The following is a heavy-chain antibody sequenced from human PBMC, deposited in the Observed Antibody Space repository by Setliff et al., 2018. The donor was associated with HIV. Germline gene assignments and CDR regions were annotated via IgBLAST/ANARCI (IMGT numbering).Heavy chain of an antibody. V-gene: IGHV3-30*19. Sequence: GESLKISCAASGFSLTSYGMHWVRQTPDKGLEWVASISYDGTDKYYTDSMKGRFTISRDNSKNTLYLQMDDLRAEDTAVYYCAREEGTKGAFDIWGQGTKVTVSS. CDR3: AREEGTKGAFDI. J-gene: IGHJ3*02. CDR1: GFSLTSYG. CDR2: ISYDGTDK. D-gene: IGHD1-1*01.